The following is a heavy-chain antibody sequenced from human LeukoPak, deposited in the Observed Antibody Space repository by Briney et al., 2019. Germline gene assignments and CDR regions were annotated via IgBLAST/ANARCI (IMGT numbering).Heavy chain of an antibody. Sequence: GGSLRLSCAASGFTFSSYEMNWVRQAPGKGLKWVSYISSSGSTIYYADSVKGRFTISRDNAKNSLYLQMNSLRAEDTAVYYCARDPPATITMVRGAPHLDFDYWGQGTLVTVSS. CDR1: GFTFSSYE. CDR2: ISSSGSTI. J-gene: IGHJ4*02. CDR3: ARDPPATITMVRGAPHLDFDY. D-gene: IGHD3-10*01. V-gene: IGHV3-48*03.